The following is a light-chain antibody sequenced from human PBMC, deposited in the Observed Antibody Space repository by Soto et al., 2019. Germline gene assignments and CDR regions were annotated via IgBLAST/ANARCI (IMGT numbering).Light chain of an antibody. CDR2: LGS. J-gene: IGKJ2*01. Sequence: EIAMTQSPLSLAVTPGEPASIPCRSSQNLLHSNVYTYLDWYLQKPGQSPQLLIYLGSNRASGVPDRFSGSGSGTDFTLNISRVEAEDVGIFYCLQGLRPMYTFGQGTKLEIK. CDR3: LQGLRPMYT. CDR1: QNLLHSNVYTY. V-gene: IGKV2-28*01.